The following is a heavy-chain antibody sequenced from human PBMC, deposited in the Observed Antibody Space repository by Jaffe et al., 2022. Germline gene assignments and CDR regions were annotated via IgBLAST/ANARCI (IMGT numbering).Heavy chain of an antibody. CDR3: ARDYYDSSGYWGGGY. J-gene: IGHJ4*02. CDR2: IYSGGST. Sequence: EVQLVESGGGLVQPGGSLRLSCAASGFTVSSNYMSWVRQAPGKGLEWVSVIYSGGSTYYADSVKGRFTISRHNSKNTLYLQMNSLRAEDTAVYYCARDYYDSSGYWGGGYWGQGTLVTVSS. V-gene: IGHV3-53*04. D-gene: IGHD3-22*01. CDR1: GFTVSSNY.